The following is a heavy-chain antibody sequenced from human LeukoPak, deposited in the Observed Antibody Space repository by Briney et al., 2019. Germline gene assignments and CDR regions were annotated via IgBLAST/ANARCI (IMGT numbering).Heavy chain of an antibody. Sequence: PGGSLRLSCAASGFTFSSYEMNWVRQAPGKGLEWVSYISSIGSTIYYADSVKGRFTISRDNAKNSLCLQMNRLRAEDTAVYYSAESGITIIGGDWGKGTMVTISS. V-gene: IGHV3-48*03. J-gene: IGHJ6*04. CDR2: ISSIGSTI. D-gene: IGHD3-3*01. CDR1: GFTFSSYE. CDR3: AESGITIIGGD.